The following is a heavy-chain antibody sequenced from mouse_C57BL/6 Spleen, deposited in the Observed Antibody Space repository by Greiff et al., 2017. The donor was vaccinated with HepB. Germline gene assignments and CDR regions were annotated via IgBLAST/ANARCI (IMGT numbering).Heavy chain of an antibody. J-gene: IGHJ1*03. D-gene: IGHD1-1*01. CDR3: ARFGTTVVAEDWYFDV. Sequence: VKLQESGPELVKPGASVKISCKASGYAFSSSWMNWVKQRPGKGLEWIGRIYPGDGDTNYNGKFKGKATLTADKSSSTAYMQLSSLTSEDSAVYFCARFGTTVVAEDWYFDVWGTGTTVTVSS. CDR2: IYPGDGDT. V-gene: IGHV1-82*01. CDR1: GYAFSSSW.